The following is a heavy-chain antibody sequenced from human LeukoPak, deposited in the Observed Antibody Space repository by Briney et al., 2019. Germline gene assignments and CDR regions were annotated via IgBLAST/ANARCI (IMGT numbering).Heavy chain of an antibody. CDR2: ICHSGST. V-gene: IGHV4-30-2*01. D-gene: IGHD4-17*01. Sequence: SETLSLTCAVSGGSISSGGYSWSWIRQPPGKGLEWIGYICHSGSTYYNPSLKSRVTISVDRSKNQFSLKLSSVTAADTAVYYCARTVTTVTTLWFDPWGQGTLVTVSS. CDR1: GGSISSGGYS. J-gene: IGHJ5*02. CDR3: ARTVTTVTTLWFDP.